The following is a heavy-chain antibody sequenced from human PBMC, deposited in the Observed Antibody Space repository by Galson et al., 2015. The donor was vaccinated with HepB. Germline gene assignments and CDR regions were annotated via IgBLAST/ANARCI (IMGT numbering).Heavy chain of an antibody. D-gene: IGHD5-18*01. CDR2: ISAYNGNT. CDR1: GYTFTSYG. CDR3: ASQIRDTAMVTFDY. V-gene: IGHV1-18*04. J-gene: IGHJ4*02. Sequence: SVKVSCKASGYTFTSYGISWVRQAPGQGLEWMGWISAYNGNTNYAQKLQGRVTMTTDTSTSTAYMELSSLRSEDTAVYYCASQIRDTAMVTFDYWGQGTLVTVSS.